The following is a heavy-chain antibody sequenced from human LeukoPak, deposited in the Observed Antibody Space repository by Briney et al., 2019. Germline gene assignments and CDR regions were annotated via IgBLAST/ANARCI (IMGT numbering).Heavy chain of an antibody. CDR1: GFTFSSYA. CDR2: ISSNGGST. CDR3: ARSSTMIVVVHGMDV. Sequence: GGSLRLSCAASGFTFSSYAMHWVRQAPGKGLEYVSAISSNGGSTYYANSVKGRFTISRDNSKNTLYLQMGSLRAEDMAVYYCARSSTMIVVVHGMDVWGQGTTVTVSS. V-gene: IGHV3-64*01. D-gene: IGHD3-22*01. J-gene: IGHJ6*02.